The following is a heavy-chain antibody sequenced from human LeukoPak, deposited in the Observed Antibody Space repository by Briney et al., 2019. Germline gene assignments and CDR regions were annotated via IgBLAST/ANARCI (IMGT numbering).Heavy chain of an antibody. Sequence: PSETLSLTCAVYGGSFSGYYWGWIRQPPGKGLEWIGSIYYSGSTYYNPSLKSRVTISVDTSKNQFSLKLSSVTAADTAVYYCARDGASLRYFDWGDAFDIWGQGTMVTVSS. CDR3: ARDGASLRYFDWGDAFDI. D-gene: IGHD3-9*01. CDR2: IYYSGST. CDR1: GGSFSGYY. V-gene: IGHV4-34*01. J-gene: IGHJ3*02.